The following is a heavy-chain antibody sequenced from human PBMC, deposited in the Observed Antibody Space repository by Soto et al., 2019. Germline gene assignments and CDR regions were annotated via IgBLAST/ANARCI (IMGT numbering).Heavy chain of an antibody. J-gene: IGHJ4*02. CDR2: IYYSGST. V-gene: IGHV4-59*01. CDR1: GGSISSYY. Sequence: PSETLSLTCTVSGGSISSYYWSWIRQPPGKGLEWIGYIYYSGSTNYNPSLKSRVTISVDTSKNQFSLKLSSVTAADTAVYYCARALLSPVAAAANYFDYWGQGTLVTVS. CDR3: ARALLSPVAAAANYFDY. D-gene: IGHD6-13*01.